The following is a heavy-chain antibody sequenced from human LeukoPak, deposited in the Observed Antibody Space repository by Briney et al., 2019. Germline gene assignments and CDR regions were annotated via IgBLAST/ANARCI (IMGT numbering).Heavy chain of an antibody. CDR2: ISTSSSYI. V-gene: IGHV3-21*01. Sequence: GGSLRLSCAASGFTFSRNSMNWVRQAPGKGLEWVSSISTSSSYIYYADSVKGRFTISRDNARNSLYLQMNSLRAEDTAVYYCARGAEGIAATDSNFNYWGQGTLVTVSS. J-gene: IGHJ4*02. CDR3: ARGAEGIAATDSNFNY. CDR1: GFTFSRNS. D-gene: IGHD6-13*01.